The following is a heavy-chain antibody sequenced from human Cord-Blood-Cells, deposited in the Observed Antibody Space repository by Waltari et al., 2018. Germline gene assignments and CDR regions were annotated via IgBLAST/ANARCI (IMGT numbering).Heavy chain of an antibody. CDR3: ASHEHYYGSGSYYNYFDY. CDR2: IYYSGST. D-gene: IGHD3-10*01. V-gene: IGHV4-39*07. J-gene: IGHJ4*02. Sequence: QLQLQESGPGLVKPSETLSLTCTVPGGSISSSSYYWGWIRQPPGKGLEWIGSIYYSGSTYYNPSLKSRVTISIDTSKNQFSLKLSSVTAADTAVYYCASHEHYYGSGSYYNYFDYWGQGTLVTVSS. CDR1: GGSISSSSYY.